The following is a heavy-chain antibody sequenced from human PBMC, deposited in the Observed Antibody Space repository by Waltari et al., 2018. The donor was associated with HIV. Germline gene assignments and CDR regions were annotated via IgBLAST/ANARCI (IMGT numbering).Heavy chain of an antibody. V-gene: IGHV3-53*01. CDR1: GFSVSDNY. CDR3: ARALTRGLWDS. CDR2: VYLGGST. Sequence: VKLVESGGGLIQPGGSLSLSCAASGFSVSDNYMSWVRQAPGKRPEWVSVVYLGGSTDYADSVRGRFTTSRDESKNMLYLQMNSLRAEDTAVYYCARALTRGLWDSWGQGTLVSVSS. D-gene: IGHD2-2*01. J-gene: IGHJ4*02.